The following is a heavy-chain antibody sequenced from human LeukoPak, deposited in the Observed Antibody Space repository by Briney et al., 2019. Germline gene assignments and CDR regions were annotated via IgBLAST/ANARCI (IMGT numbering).Heavy chain of an antibody. CDR3: ARAEEWAVDY. CDR1: GFTFSSYS. D-gene: IGHD1-26*01. V-gene: IGHV3-48*01. CDR2: ISSSSSTI. J-gene: IGHJ4*02. Sequence: GGSLRLSCAASGFTFSSYSMNWVRQAPGKGLEWVSYISSSSSTIYYADSVKGRFTISRDNAKNSLYLQMNSLRAEDTAVYYCARAEEWAVDYWGQGTLVTVSS.